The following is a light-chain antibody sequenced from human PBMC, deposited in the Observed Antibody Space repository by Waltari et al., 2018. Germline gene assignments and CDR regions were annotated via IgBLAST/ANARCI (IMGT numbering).Light chain of an antibody. J-gene: IGLJ3*02. CDR1: SSNIGAGHD. V-gene: IGLV1-40*01. CDR3: QSFDSNVRGGVV. CDR2: GNN. Sequence: QSILTQPPSVSGAPGQRVTIYCTGRSSNIGAGHDVHWYQAFPGTAPKLLIHGNNNRSSGVPDRFSGSKSGSSASLAINGLQAEDEADYYCQSFDSNVRGGVVFGGGTK.